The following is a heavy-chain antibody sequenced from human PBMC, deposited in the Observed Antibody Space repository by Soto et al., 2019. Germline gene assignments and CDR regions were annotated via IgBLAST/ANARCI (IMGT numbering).Heavy chain of an antibody. CDR2: MNPSGGRT. J-gene: IGHJ5*02. CDR3: ARSVDP. V-gene: IGHV1-46*01. Sequence: ASVKVSCKTSGYTFTSYYIHWVRQAPGQGPEWMGIMNPSGGRTSYAQKFQGRVTMTTDTSTSTVYMELSSLRSEDTAVYYCARSVDPWGQGTLVTVSS. CDR1: GYTFTSYY.